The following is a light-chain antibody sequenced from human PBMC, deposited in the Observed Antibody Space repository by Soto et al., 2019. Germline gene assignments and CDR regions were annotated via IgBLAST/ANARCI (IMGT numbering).Light chain of an antibody. Sequence: QSVLTQPASVSGSPGQSITISCTGTSSDVGAYNYVSWYQQHPGKAPKLMIFEVNNRPSGVSNRFSGSKSGNTASLAISGLQAEDEADYYCSSYTSRSTLVLGGGTKVTVL. CDR3: SSYTSRSTLV. CDR1: SSDVGAYNY. J-gene: IGLJ2*01. V-gene: IGLV2-14*01. CDR2: EVN.